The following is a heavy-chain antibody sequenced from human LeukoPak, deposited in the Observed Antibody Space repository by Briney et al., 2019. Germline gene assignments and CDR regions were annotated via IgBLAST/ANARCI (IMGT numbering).Heavy chain of an antibody. J-gene: IGHJ4*02. V-gene: IGHV3-48*03. CDR3: ATDSSGFSY. CDR2: ISSGGYTI. D-gene: IGHD3-22*01. CDR1: GLPFSHYD. Sequence: PGGSLRLSCAVSGLPFSHYDMNWVRQAPGKGLEWVSSISSGGYTIKYHDSVGGRFIISRDNANNSLYLQMNSLRGDDTASYYCATDSSGFSYWGQGILVAVSS.